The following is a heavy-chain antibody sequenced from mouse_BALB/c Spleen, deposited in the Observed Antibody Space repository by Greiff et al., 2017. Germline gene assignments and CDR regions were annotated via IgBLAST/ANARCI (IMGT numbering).Heavy chain of an antibody. CDR1: GYTFTSYW. D-gene: IGHD2-4*01. V-gene: IGHV1-87*01. Sequence: VQLQQSGAELARPGASVKLSCKASGYTFTSYWMQWVKQRPGQGLEWIGAIYPGDGDTRYTQKFKGKATLTADKSSSTAYMQLSSLASEDSAVYYCAIDYDESLDYWGQGTTLTVSS. CDR3: AIDYDESLDY. CDR2: IYPGDGDT. J-gene: IGHJ2*01.